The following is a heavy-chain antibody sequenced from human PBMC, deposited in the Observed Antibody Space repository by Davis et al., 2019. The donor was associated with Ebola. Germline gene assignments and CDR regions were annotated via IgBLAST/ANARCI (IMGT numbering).Heavy chain of an antibody. Sequence: ASVQVSCKASGYSFTSYYMHWLRQAPGQAPEWMGTLHPGADNTVNAQKFQGRVTMTKVTSTTTVYMELSSLRSDDTAVYYCARTGRGWECSDYWGQGTLVTVSS. CDR1: GYSFTSYY. J-gene: IGHJ4*02. CDR3: ARTGRGWECSDY. D-gene: IGHD1-26*01. V-gene: IGHV1-46*01. CDR2: LHPGADNT.